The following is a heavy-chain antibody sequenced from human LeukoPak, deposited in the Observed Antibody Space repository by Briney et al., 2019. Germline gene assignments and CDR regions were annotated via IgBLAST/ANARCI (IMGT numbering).Heavy chain of an antibody. J-gene: IGHJ6*03. CDR2: IYYSGST. V-gene: IGHV4-59*01. D-gene: IGHD1-26*01. Sequence: PSETLSLTCTVSGGSISSYYWSWIRQPPGKGLEWIGYIYYSGSTNYNPSLKSRVTISVDTSKNQFSLKLSSVTAADTAVYYCARSGGTYRYYYYMGVWGKGTTVTVSS. CDR3: ARSGGTYRYYYYMGV. CDR1: GGSISSYY.